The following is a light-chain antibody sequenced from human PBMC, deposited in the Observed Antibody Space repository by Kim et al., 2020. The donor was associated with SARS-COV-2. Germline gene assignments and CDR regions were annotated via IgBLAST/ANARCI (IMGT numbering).Light chain of an antibody. Sequence: SAPVGDKVTITCRASQSISGGVAWYQQKPGKAPKLLIYDASSLESGVPSRFSGSGSGTDFTLIVSSLQPDDFATYYCQQYSNRWTFGQGTKVDIK. V-gene: IGKV1-5*01. CDR3: QQYSNRWT. CDR2: DAS. CDR1: QSISGG. J-gene: IGKJ1*01.